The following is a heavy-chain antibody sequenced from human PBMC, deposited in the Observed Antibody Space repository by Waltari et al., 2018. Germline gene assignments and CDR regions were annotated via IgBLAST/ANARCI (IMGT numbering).Heavy chain of an antibody. CDR2: INQSGST. D-gene: IGHD6-6*01. J-gene: IGHJ3*02. CDR1: GGSFSGYY. Sequence: QVQLQQWGAGLLKPSETLSLTCAVYGGSFSGYYWSWIRQPPGKGLEWIGEINQSGSTNYNPSLKSRVTISVDTSKNQFSLKLSSVTAADTAVYYCARGPEYSSSAKAFDIWGQGTMVTVSS. V-gene: IGHV4-34*01. CDR3: ARGPEYSSSAKAFDI.